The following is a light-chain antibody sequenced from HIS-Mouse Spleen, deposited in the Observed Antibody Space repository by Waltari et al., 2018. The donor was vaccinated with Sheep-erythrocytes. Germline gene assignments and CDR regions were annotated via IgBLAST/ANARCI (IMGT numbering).Light chain of an antibody. CDR2: EVS. CDR1: SSDVGGYNY. V-gene: IGLV2-8*01. Sequence: QSALTQPPSASGSPGQSVTIPCTGTSSDVGGYNYVSWYQQHPSKAPKLMIYEVSKRPSGLPDRFSGSKSGNTASLTGSGLQAEDEADYYCSSYAGSNNYVFGTGTKVTVL. J-gene: IGLJ1*01. CDR3: SSYAGSNNYV.